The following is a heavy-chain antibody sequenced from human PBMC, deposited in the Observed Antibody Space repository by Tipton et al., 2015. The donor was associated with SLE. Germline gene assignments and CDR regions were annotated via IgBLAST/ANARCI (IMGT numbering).Heavy chain of an antibody. D-gene: IGHD3-10*01. CDR2: IYYSGRT. CDR1: GGSIRSYY. J-gene: IGHJ3*02. V-gene: IGHV4-59*08. CDR3: ARAQGEMDAFDI. Sequence: TLSLTCTVSGGSIRSYYWTWIRQPPGKGLEWIGYIYYSGRTNYNSSLQSRVTLSVDTSKNQFSLKLTSVTAADTAVYYCARAQGEMDAFDIWGQGTMVTVSS.